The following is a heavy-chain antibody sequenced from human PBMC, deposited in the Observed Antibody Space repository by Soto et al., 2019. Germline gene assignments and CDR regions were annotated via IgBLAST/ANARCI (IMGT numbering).Heavy chain of an antibody. CDR1: GFTFSDYY. D-gene: IGHD3-22*01. CDR3: ARDAYDSSVYLSWYFDL. V-gene: IGHV3-11*06. CDR2: ISSSGSYT. Sequence: QVQLVESGGDLVKPGGSLRLSCAASGFTFSDYYMSWIRQAPGKGLEWVSYISSSGSYTNYPDSVKGRFTISRDNAKNSLYLLMNSLRAEDTAVYYCARDAYDSSVYLSWYFDLWGRGTLVTVSS. J-gene: IGHJ2*01.